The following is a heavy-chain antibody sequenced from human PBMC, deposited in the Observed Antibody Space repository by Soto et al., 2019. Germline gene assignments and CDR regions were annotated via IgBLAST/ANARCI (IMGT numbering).Heavy chain of an antibody. CDR3: ARACLNGICSTQGPGL. D-gene: IGHD2-8*01. J-gene: IGHJ4*02. V-gene: IGHV4-4*02. CDR2: IHHSGIR. Sequence: QVQLQASGPGLVKPSGTLSLTCGVSGGSISSSNWWSWVRQPPEKGLELIGDIHHSGIRKHNPFLKIRLPISLDKPKKHSSPQLTSATAADTAVYYCARACLNGICSTQGPGLWGQGTLVLVS. CDR1: GGSISSSNW.